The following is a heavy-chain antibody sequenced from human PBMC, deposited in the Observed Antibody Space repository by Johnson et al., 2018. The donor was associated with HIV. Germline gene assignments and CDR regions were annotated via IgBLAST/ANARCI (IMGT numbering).Heavy chain of an antibody. Sequence: QVQLVESGGGVVQPGRSLRLSCSASGFSFNDYAMHWVRQAPGKGLEWVAVISFDGGAIYYADSVEGRFTISRDNSRDTLSLQMNSLRVEDTALYYCARVRLELGDAFDIWGQGTMVTVSS. CDR3: ARVRLELGDAFDI. V-gene: IGHV3-30-3*01. CDR2: ISFDGGAI. D-gene: IGHD1-7*01. CDR1: GFSFNDYA. J-gene: IGHJ3*02.